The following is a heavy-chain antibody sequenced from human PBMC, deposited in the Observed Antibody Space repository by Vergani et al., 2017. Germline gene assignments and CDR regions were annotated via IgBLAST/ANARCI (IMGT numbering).Heavy chain of an antibody. D-gene: IGHD1-26*01. J-gene: IGHJ4*02. CDR1: GFTFDDYA. CDR2: ISWNSGSI. V-gene: IGHV3-9*01. CDR3: TKVGGGATDFDY. Sequence: EVQLVESGGGLVQPGRSLRLSCAASGFTFDDYAMHWVRQAPGKGLEWVSGISWNSGSIGYADSVKGRFTISRDNAKNSLYLQMNSLRAEDTALYYCTKVGGGATDFDYWGQGTLVTVSS.